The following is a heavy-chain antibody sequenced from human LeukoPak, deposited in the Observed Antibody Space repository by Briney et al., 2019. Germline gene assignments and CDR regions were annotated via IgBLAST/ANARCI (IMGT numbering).Heavy chain of an antibody. CDR3: ARVARYCSSTSCYSAGDYYYYGMDV. J-gene: IGHJ6*04. D-gene: IGHD2-2*01. CDR2: ISSSGGTI. V-gene: IGHV3-48*03. CDR1: GFTFSSYE. Sequence: PGGSLRLSCAASGFTFSSYEMNWVRQAPGKGLEWVSYISSSGGTIYYADSVKGRFTISRDNAKNSLYLQMNSLRAEDTAVYYCARVARYCSSTSCYSAGDYYYYGMDVWGKGTTVTVSS.